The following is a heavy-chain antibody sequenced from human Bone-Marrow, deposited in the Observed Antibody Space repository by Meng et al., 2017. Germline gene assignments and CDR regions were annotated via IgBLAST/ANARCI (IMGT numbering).Heavy chain of an antibody. CDR3: ARVGRSGDSSKFDYDS. CDR1: EDIFSEYD. Sequence: QGRLVQFGAEVKKPGASVKVSCKASEDIFSEYDINWVRQATGQGLEWMGWMNPKNGNTGYAQKFQGRVTMTRDTSITTAYMELSSLTSEDTALYYCARVGRSGDSSKFDYDSWGQGTLVHRLL. D-gene: IGHD4-17*01. J-gene: IGHJ4*02. CDR2: MNPKNGNT. V-gene: IGHV1-8*01.